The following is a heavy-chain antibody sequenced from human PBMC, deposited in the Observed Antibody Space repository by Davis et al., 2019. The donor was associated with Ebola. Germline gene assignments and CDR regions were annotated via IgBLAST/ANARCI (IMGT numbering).Heavy chain of an antibody. CDR1: GGSISSYY. CDR2: IYYSGST. D-gene: IGHD6-19*01. Sequence: SETLSLTCTVSGGSISSYYWSWMRQPSGKGLEWIGYIYYSGSTNYNPSLKSRVTISVDTSKNQFSLKLSSVTAADTAVYYCAREPYSSGWYYFDYWGQGTLVTVSS. V-gene: IGHV4-59*12. CDR3: AREPYSSGWYYFDY. J-gene: IGHJ4*02.